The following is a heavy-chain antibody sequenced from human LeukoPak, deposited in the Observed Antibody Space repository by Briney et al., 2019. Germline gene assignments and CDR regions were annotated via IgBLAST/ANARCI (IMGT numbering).Heavy chain of an antibody. CDR3: ARELVSSGTGYFDL. V-gene: IGHV3-23*01. D-gene: IGHD3-10*02. CDR1: GFTFVNFG. J-gene: IGHJ2*01. Sequence: GGSLRLSCEASGFTFVNFGMTWVRQAPGKGLQWVSGITGSSTWTYYAASVKGRFTVSRDNSQNTLHLQMNSLIADDTAVYYCARELVSSGTGYFDLWGRGTLVTVSS. CDR2: ITGSSTWT.